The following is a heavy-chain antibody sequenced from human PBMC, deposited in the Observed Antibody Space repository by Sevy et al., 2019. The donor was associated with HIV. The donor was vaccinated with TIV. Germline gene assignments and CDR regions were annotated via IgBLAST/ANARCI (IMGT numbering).Heavy chain of an antibody. J-gene: IGHJ4*02. Sequence: GGALRLSCAASGFTFDDWAMHWVRQAPGKGLEWVSGISWNSGNIDYADSVKGRFTISRDNAKNSLYLQKNSLRAEDTVLYYWAKAGVGEQQLVGYFDYWGQGTLVTVSS. CDR1: GFTFDDWA. CDR2: ISWNSGNI. V-gene: IGHV3-9*01. CDR3: AKAGVGEQQLVGYFDY. D-gene: IGHD6-13*01.